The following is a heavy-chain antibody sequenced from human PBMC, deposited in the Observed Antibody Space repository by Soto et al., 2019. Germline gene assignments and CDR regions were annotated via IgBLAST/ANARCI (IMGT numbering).Heavy chain of an antibody. CDR2: IYHSGST. D-gene: IGHD3-10*01. J-gene: IGHJ6*02. CDR3: ARDKQRYYGSGSYYTLGYYGMDV. CDR1: GGSISSGGYS. Sequence: LSLTCAVSGGSISSGGYSWSWIRQPPGKGLEWIGYIYHSGSTYYNPSLKSRVTISVDRSKNQFSLKLSSVTAADTAVYYCARDKQRYYGSGSYYTLGYYGMDVWGQGTTVTVSS. V-gene: IGHV4-30-2*01.